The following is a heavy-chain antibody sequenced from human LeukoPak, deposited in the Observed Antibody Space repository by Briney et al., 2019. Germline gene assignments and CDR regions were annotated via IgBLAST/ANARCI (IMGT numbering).Heavy chain of an antibody. CDR3: AKGTDSSGRPRGGFDY. Sequence: GGSLRLSCAASGFTVSSNYMSWVRQAPGKGLEWVSVIYSGGSTYYADSVKGRFTISRDNSKNILYLQMNSLRAEDTALYYCAKGTDSSGRPRGGFDYWGQGTLVTVSP. CDR2: IYSGGST. J-gene: IGHJ4*02. D-gene: IGHD3-22*01. CDR1: GFTVSSNY. V-gene: IGHV3-53*01.